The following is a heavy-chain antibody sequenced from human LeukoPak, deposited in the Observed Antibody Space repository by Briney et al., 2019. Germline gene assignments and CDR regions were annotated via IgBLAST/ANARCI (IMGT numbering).Heavy chain of an antibody. Sequence: GGSLRLSCAASGSTFSSYGMHWVRQAPGKGLEWVAVIWYDGSNKYYADSVKGRFTISRDNSKNTLYLQMNSLRAEDTAVYYCARDEVVGEIDYWGQGTLVTVSS. D-gene: IGHD1-26*01. CDR3: ARDEVVGEIDY. CDR2: IWYDGSNK. CDR1: GSTFSSYG. J-gene: IGHJ4*02. V-gene: IGHV3-33*01.